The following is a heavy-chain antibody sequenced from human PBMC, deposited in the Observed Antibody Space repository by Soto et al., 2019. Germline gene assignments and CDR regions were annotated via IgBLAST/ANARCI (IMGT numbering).Heavy chain of an antibody. CDR3: AGARYGSGSYLPTTLYYYYYMDV. CDR2: IYYSGST. CDR1: GGSISSYY. J-gene: IGHJ6*03. D-gene: IGHD3-10*01. V-gene: IGHV4-59*01. Sequence: SETLSLTCTVSGGSISSYYWSWIRQPPGKGLEWIGYIYYSGSTNYNPSLKSRVTISVDTSKNQFSLKLSSVTAADTAVYYCAGARYGSGSYLPTTLYYYYYMDVWGKGTTVTVSS.